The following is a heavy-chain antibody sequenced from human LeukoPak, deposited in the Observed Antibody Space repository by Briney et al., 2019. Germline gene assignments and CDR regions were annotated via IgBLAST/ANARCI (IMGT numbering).Heavy chain of an antibody. CDR2: IYTSGST. V-gene: IGHV4-4*07. CDR1: GGSISSYY. Sequence: SETLSLTCTVYGGSISSYYWSWIRQPAGKGLEWIGRIYTSGSTNYNPSLKSRVTMSVDTSKNQFSPKLSSVTAADTAVYYCARDQDGNYYYYGMDVWGQGTTVTVSS. D-gene: IGHD4-17*01. CDR3: ARDQDGNYYYYGMDV. J-gene: IGHJ6*02.